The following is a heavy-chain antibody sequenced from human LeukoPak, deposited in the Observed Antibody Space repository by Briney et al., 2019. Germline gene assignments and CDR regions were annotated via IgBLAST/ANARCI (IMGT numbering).Heavy chain of an antibody. CDR1: GFTFSAYN. D-gene: IGHD6-13*01. Sequence: GGSLRLSCAASGFTFSAYNMNWVRRTPGKGLEWVSSITTSSSYMFYADSVRGRFTISRDNAENSLYLQMNSLRDEDTAVYYCARDYGYSSSGINWFDPWGQGTLVTVSS. CDR2: ITTSSSYM. CDR3: ARDYGYSSSGINWFDP. V-gene: IGHV3-21*01. J-gene: IGHJ5*02.